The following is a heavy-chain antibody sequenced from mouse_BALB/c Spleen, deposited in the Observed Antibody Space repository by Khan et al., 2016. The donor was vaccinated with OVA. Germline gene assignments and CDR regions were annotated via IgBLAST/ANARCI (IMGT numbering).Heavy chain of an antibody. Sequence: VQLKQSGPGLVQPSQSLSITCTVSGFSLTTYGVHWVRQSPGKGLEWLGVIWSGGSTDYNAAFISRLSISKDNSKSQVFFKMNSLQANDTAIYYCARNHDYDEGLAYWGQGTLVTVSA. CDR2: IWSGGST. CDR3: ARNHDYDEGLAY. D-gene: IGHD2-4*01. J-gene: IGHJ3*01. V-gene: IGHV2-2*02. CDR1: GFSLTTYG.